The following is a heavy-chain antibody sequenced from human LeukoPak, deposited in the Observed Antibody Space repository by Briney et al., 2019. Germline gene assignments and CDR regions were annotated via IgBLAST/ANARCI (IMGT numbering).Heavy chain of an antibody. CDR1: GDSISSYY. V-gene: IGHV4-59*01. CDR3: ARDFKVDGSSGYYAFDI. D-gene: IGHD3-22*01. Sequence: SETLSLTCTVSGDSISSYYWGRIRQPPGKGLEWIGFTYYSGTINYNPSLKSRVTISEDTSKNQFSLRLSSVTAADTAVYYCARDFKVDGSSGYYAFDIWGQGTMVTVSS. CDR2: TYYSGTI. J-gene: IGHJ3*02.